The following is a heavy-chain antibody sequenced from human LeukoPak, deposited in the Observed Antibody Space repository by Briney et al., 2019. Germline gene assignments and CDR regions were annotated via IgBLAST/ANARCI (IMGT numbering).Heavy chain of an antibody. D-gene: IGHD5-12*01. V-gene: IGHV5-51*01. J-gene: IGHJ4*02. CDR2: IYPGDSDT. CDR3: ARQGGYDHTPYYFDY. CDR1: GYSFTSYW. Sequence: GESRKISCKGSGYSFTSYWIGWVRQMPGKGLEWMGIIYPGDSDTRYSPSFQGQVTISADKSISTAYLQWSSLKASDTAMYYCARQGGYDHTPYYFDYWGQGTLVTVSS.